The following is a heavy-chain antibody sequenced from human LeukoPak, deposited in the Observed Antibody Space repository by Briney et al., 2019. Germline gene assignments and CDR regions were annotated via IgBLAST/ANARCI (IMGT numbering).Heavy chain of an antibody. Sequence: SETLSLTCAVYGGSFSGYYWSWIRQPPGKGLEWIGEINHSGSTNYNPSLKSRVTISVDTSKNQFSLKLSSVTAADTAVYYCARASHSKNYYYYMDVWGRGTTVTVSS. CDR3: ARASHSKNYYYYMDV. J-gene: IGHJ6*03. CDR2: INHSGST. CDR1: GGSFSGYY. V-gene: IGHV4-34*01.